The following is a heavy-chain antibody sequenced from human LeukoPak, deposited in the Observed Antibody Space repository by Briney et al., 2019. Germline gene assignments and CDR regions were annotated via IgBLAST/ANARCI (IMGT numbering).Heavy chain of an antibody. J-gene: IGHJ4*02. CDR3: ARGQSYCDF. D-gene: IGHD4-11*01. V-gene: IGHV4-31*03. CDR2: ISYSGST. CDR1: GGSISSDGFY. Sequence: PSQTLSLTCTVPGGSISSDGFYWSWVRQHPGKGLEWIGHISYSGSTYYNPSLKSRVSVSLDTSKSQFSLKLTSVTAADTAVYFCARGQSYCDFWGQGTLVTVSS.